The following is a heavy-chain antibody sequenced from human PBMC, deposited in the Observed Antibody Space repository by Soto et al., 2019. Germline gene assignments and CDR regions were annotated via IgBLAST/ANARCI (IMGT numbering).Heavy chain of an antibody. J-gene: IGHJ3*02. CDR1: GYTFIDSY. Sequence: QMQLVQSGAEVKKPGASVKVACKASGYTFIDSYMHWVRQAPGQGLQWLGWINPKTGGTSYAPKFQGRVTMTRDTSIHTVYMELSSLTSDDTAAYYCARALGKGWLQFDAFDIWGQGTMITVPS. V-gene: IGHV1-2*02. CDR3: ARALGKGWLQFDAFDI. CDR2: INPKTGGT. D-gene: IGHD5-12*01.